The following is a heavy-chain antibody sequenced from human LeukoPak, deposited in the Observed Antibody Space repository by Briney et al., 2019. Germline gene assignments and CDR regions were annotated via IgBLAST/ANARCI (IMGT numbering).Heavy chain of an antibody. Sequence: GGSLRLSCAASGFTFSSYSMNWVRQAPGKGLEWVSSISSSSSYIYYADSVKGQFTISRDNAKNSLYLQMNSLRAEDTAVYYCARDPDYYDSSGYSDDAFDIWGQGTMVTVSS. V-gene: IGHV3-21*01. CDR1: GFTFSSYS. D-gene: IGHD3-22*01. J-gene: IGHJ3*02. CDR2: ISSSSSYI. CDR3: ARDPDYYDSSGYSDDAFDI.